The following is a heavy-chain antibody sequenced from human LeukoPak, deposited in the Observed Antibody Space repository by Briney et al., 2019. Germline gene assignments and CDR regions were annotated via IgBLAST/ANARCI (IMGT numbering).Heavy chain of an antibody. Sequence: TGGSLRLSCAASGFTFSDYYMAWIRQAPGKGLEWVSYISSSGSTIYYPDSVKGRFTISRDNAKNTLYLQMNSLRAEDTAVYYCARDADSSSWYLTDWGQGTLVTVS. J-gene: IGHJ4*02. D-gene: IGHD6-13*01. CDR2: ISSSGSTI. V-gene: IGHV3-11*04. CDR3: ARDADSSSWYLTD. CDR1: GFTFSDYY.